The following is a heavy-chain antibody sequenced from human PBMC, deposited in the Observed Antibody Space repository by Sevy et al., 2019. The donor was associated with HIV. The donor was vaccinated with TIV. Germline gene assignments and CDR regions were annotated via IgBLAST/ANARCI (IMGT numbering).Heavy chain of an antibody. D-gene: IGHD2-2*01. V-gene: IGHV4-39*01. Sequence: SETLSLTCTVSGGSISSSSYYWGWIRQSPGKGLEWIGSIYYSGSTYYNPSLKSRVTISVDTSKNQFSLKLSSVTAAETGVYYCGGNNCISNKWRGNRFDPWGQGTLVTVSS. CDR3: GGNNCISNKWRGNRFDP. CDR1: GGSISSSSYY. J-gene: IGHJ5*02. CDR2: IYYSGST.